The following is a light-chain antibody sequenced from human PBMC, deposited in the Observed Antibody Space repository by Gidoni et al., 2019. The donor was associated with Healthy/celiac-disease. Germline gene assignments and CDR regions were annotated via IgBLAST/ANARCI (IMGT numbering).Light chain of an antibody. V-gene: IGLV1-40*01. CDR3: QSYDSSLSGREV. Sequence: QSVLTQPPSVSGAPGQRVTISCPGSSSNIGAGYDVHWYQQLPGTAPKLLIYGNSNRPSGVPDRFSGSKSGTSASLAITGLQAEDEADYYCQSYDSSLSGREVFGGGTKLTVL. CDR1: SSNIGAGYD. J-gene: IGLJ2*01. CDR2: GNS.